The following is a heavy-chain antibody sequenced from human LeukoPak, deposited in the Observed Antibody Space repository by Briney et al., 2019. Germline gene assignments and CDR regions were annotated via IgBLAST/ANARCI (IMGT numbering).Heavy chain of an antibody. J-gene: IGHJ5*02. CDR2: IYYSGST. CDR1: GGSISSGSYY. D-gene: IGHD3-16*01. CDR3: ARFLGARLNWFDP. V-gene: IGHV4-39*07. Sequence: SETLSLTCTVSGGSISSGSYYWGWIRQPPGKGLEWIGSIYYSGSTYYNPSLKSRVTISVDTSKNQFSLKLSSVTAADTAVYYCARFLGARLNWFDPWGQGTLVTVSS.